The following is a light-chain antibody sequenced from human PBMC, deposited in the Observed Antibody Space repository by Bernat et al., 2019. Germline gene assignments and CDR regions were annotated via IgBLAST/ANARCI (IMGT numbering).Light chain of an antibody. CDR1: SSDVGGYNY. Sequence: QSALTQPASVSGSHGQSITISCTGTSSDVGGYNYVSWYQQHPGRAPKLMIYDVRDRPSGISNRFSGSKSGNTASLTISGLLDEDEADYYCSSYTSSSTLVFGGGTRLTVL. J-gene: IGLJ3*02. V-gene: IGLV2-14*03. CDR2: DVR. CDR3: SSYTSSSTLV.